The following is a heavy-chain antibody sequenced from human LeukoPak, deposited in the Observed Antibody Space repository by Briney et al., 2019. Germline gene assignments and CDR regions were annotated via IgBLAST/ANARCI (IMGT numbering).Heavy chain of an antibody. CDR1: GYTFTSCD. Sequence: ASVKVSCKASGYTFTSCDINWVRQATGQGLEWMGWMNPNSGNTGYAQKFQGRVTMTRNTSMSTAYMELSSLRSEDTAVYYCARANYDSSGYYSFDYWGQGTLVTVSS. V-gene: IGHV1-8*01. CDR3: ARANYDSSGYYSFDY. D-gene: IGHD3-22*01. J-gene: IGHJ4*02. CDR2: MNPNSGNT.